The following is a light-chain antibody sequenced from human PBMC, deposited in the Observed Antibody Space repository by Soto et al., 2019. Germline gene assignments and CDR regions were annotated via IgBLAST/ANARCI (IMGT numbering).Light chain of an antibody. Sequence: QSALTQPPSASGSPGQSVTISCTGTSSDVGGYNYVSWYQQHPGKAPKLMIYEVTKRPSGVPDRFSGSKSGNTASLTDSGVLAEDEADYYCSSHAGINDVVFGGGTKLTVL. CDR1: SSDVGGYNY. CDR2: EVT. CDR3: SSHAGINDVV. V-gene: IGLV2-8*01. J-gene: IGLJ2*01.